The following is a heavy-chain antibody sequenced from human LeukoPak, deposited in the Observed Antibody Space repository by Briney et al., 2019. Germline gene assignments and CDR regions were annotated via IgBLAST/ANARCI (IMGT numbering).Heavy chain of an antibody. CDR1: GGSIGRSSYY. Sequence: PSETLSLTCTVSGGSIGRSSYYWAWIRQPPGKGLEWLGSNYFGGNTYYNPSLKSRVTISIDTSKNQFSLKLSSVTAADTAVYYCAGPGGLRGLDSWGQGTLVTVSS. CDR3: AGPGGLRGLDS. D-gene: IGHD3-16*01. J-gene: IGHJ4*02. CDR2: NYFGGNT. V-gene: IGHV4-39*01.